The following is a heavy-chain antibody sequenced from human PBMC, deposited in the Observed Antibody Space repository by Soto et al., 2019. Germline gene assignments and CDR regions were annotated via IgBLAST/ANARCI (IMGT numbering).Heavy chain of an antibody. Sequence: PSETLSLTCSVYGGSLSGYYWSWIRQPPGKGLEWIGEINHSGSTNYNPSLKSRVTISVDTSKNQFSLKLSSVTAADTAVYYCARGSIAARPPDYWGQGTRGTVSS. V-gene: IGHV4-34*01. J-gene: IGHJ4*02. D-gene: IGHD6-6*01. CDR2: INHSGST. CDR1: GGSLSGYY. CDR3: ARGSIAARPPDY.